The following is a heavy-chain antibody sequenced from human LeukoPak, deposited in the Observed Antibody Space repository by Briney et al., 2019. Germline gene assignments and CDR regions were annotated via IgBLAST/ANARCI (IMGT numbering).Heavy chain of an antibody. CDR2: ISGSSTYI. V-gene: IGHV3-21*01. Sequence: GGSLRLSCAASGFTFSTYSMNWVRQAPGKGLEWVSSISGSSTYIFYADSVRGRFTISRDNAKNSLYLQMNSLRVEDTAVYYCARVKGTERDYWGQGTLVTVSS. D-gene: IGHD3/OR15-3a*01. CDR1: GFTFSTYS. CDR3: ARVKGTERDY. J-gene: IGHJ4*02.